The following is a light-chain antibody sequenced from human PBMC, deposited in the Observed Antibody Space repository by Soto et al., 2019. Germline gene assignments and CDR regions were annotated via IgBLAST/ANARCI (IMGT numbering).Light chain of an antibody. V-gene: IGKV1-12*01. CDR3: QQDSNTPPLT. Sequence: DIQMTQSPSSVSASVGDTVTITCRASQSISTWLAWYQQKPGKAPNLLIYAANSLQSGVPSRFSGSGFWTEFTLTTNSLRLQDFATNCCQQDSNTPPLTFGQGTRVEVK. CDR1: QSISTW. J-gene: IGKJ1*01. CDR2: AAN.